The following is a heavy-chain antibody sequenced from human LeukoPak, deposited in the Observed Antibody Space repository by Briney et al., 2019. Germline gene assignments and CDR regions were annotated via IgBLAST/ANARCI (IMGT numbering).Heavy chain of an antibody. J-gene: IGHJ6*03. Sequence: SETLSLTCTVSGGSISSYYWSWIRQPPGKGLEGMGYIYTSGSTNYNPSLKSGVTISVDKSKNQFSLKLSSVTAADTAVSYCASLGVVEAYTYYYYMDVWGKGTTVTVSS. CDR3: ASLGVVEAYTYYYYMDV. CDR2: IYTSGST. D-gene: IGHD1-26*01. CDR1: GGSISSYY. V-gene: IGHV4-4*09.